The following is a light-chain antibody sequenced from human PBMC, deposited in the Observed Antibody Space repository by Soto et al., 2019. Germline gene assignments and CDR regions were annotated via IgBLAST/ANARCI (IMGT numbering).Light chain of an antibody. V-gene: IGKV1-39*01. CDR3: QQTYTTPYT. J-gene: IGKJ2*01. CDR1: QTSSNY. CDR2: AAS. Sequence: DIQMTQSPSSLSASVGDRVTITCRASQTSSNYLNWYQQKPGKAPKLLIYAASSLQSGVPSRFSGRGSGTDFTLTISSLQAEDFATYFCQQTYTTPYTFGQGTKLEIK.